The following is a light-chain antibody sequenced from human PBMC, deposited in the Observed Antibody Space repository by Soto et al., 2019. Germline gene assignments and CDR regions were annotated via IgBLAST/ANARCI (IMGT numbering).Light chain of an antibody. CDR3: SSYTRSSTQV. CDR2: DVS. CDR1: SSDVGGYNY. V-gene: IGLV2-14*01. J-gene: IGLJ2*01. Sequence: QSALTQPASVSGSPGQSITISCTGTSSDVGGYNYVSWYQQHPGKAPKLMIYDVSNRPSGVSNRFSGSKSGNTASLTISGLQAEDEAEYYFSSYTRSSTQVFGGGTQLTVL.